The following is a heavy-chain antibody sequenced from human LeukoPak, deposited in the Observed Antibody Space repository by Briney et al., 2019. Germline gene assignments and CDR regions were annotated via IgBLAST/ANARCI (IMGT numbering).Heavy chain of an antibody. D-gene: IGHD1-14*01. J-gene: IGHJ3*02. V-gene: IGHV4-59*08. CDR3: ARSAGREDFAFDI. Sequence: NASETLSLTCTLSGGSISTYYWSWIRQSPGKGLDWIGYIYSSGSTNYNPSLKSRVTISVDTSKNQFSLKLNSVTAADTAVYYCARSAGREDFAFDIWGQGAMVTVSS. CDR2: IYSSGST. CDR1: GGSISTYY.